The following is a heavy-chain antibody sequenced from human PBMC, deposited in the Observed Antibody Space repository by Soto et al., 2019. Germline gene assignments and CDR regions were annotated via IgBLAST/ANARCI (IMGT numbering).Heavy chain of an antibody. Sequence: EVQLLESGGGLVQPGGSLRLSCAASGFTFSSYAMTWVRQAPGKGLEWVSDITDSGGTTYYADSVKGRFTISRDKSKNTRYLQMNSLAAEDAVVYFFARGGCGSVHDYWGRGALVIVSS. D-gene: IGHD3-16*01. CDR2: ITDSGGTT. J-gene: IGHJ4*02. CDR1: GFTFSSYA. CDR3: ARGGCGSVHDY. V-gene: IGHV3-23*01.